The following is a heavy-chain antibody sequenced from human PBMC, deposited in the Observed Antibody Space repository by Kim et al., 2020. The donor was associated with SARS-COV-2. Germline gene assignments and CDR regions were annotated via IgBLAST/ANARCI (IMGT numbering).Heavy chain of an antibody. V-gene: IGHV3-7*01. D-gene: IGHD3-10*01. J-gene: IGHJ4*02. CDR3: AALDTVQVPGGI. Sequence: YVDSGKGRLTMSRDNAKNSMYLQMSSLRTEDTAIYYCAALDTVQVPGGIWGQGTLVTVSS.